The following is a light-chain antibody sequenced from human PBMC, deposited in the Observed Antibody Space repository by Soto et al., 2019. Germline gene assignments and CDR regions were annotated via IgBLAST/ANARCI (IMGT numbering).Light chain of an antibody. V-gene: IGKV1-5*01. CDR2: DAS. Sequence: DIQMTKYPKTLSASLGDRVTITCLASQSISSWLAWYQQKPGKAPKLLIYDASSLESGVPSRFGGSGSRPEFPLTICSLQPDDSAMYFCLQYFIYWTVSQGGNVDIK. CDR3: LQYFIYWT. CDR1: QSISSW. J-gene: IGKJ1*01.